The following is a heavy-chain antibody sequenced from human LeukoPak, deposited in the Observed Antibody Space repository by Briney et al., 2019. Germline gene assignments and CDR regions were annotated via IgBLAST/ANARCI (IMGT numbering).Heavy chain of an antibody. J-gene: IGHJ4*02. Sequence: SETLSLTCAVYGGSFSGYYWSWIRQPPGQGLEWSGEINHSGSTNYNPSLKSRATISVATSKNQFSLKLSSVTAADTAVYYCARSYYYGSGSYYKSPLDYWGQGTLVTVSS. CDR2: INHSGST. V-gene: IGHV4-34*01. D-gene: IGHD3-10*01. CDR3: ARSYYYGSGSYYKSPLDY. CDR1: GGSFSGYY.